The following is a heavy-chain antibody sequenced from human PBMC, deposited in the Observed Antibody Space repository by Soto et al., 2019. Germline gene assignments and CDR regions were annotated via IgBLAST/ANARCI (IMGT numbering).Heavy chain of an antibody. J-gene: IGHJ6*02. CDR3: ARDRGVGYCISTSCPGYYYYGMDV. Sequence: QVQLVESGGGVVQPGRSLRLSCAASGFTFSSYAMHWVRQAPGKGLEWVAVISYDGSNKYYADSVKGRFTISRDNSKNKPXLQXNXQRAEDTAVYYCARDRGVGYCISTSCPGYYYYGMDVWGQGTTVTVSS. CDR1: GFTFSSYA. V-gene: IGHV3-30-3*01. CDR2: ISYDGSNK. D-gene: IGHD2-2*01.